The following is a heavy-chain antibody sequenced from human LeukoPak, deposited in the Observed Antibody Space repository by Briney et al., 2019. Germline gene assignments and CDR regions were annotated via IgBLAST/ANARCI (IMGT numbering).Heavy chain of an antibody. CDR1: GGSISSSSYY. V-gene: IGHV4-39*07. D-gene: IGHD3-10*01. CDR2: IYTSGST. Sequence: SETLSLTCTVSGGSISSSSYYWGWIRQPPGKGLEWIGRIYTSGSTNYNPSLKSRVTISVDTSKNQFSLKLSSVTAADTAVYYCARFAPPYGSGRRLDPWGQGTLVTVSS. J-gene: IGHJ5*02. CDR3: ARFAPPYGSGRRLDP.